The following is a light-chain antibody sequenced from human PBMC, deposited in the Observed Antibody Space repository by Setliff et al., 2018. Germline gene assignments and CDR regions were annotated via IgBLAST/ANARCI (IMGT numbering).Light chain of an antibody. Sequence: QSVLTQPASVSGSPGQSITISCSGTGSDVGSYDLVSWYQQHPGKAPKLIIYGVSDRPSGVSSRFSGSKSGNTAYLTISGLQTEDEAEYYCNAYASDTTYVFGSGTKVTVL. CDR3: NAYASDTTYV. CDR1: GSDVGSYDL. V-gene: IGLV2-14*03. J-gene: IGLJ1*01. CDR2: GVS.